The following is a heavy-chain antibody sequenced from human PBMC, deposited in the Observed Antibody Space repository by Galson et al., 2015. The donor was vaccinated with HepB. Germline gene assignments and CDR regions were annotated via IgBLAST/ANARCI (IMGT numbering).Heavy chain of an antibody. CDR1: GFTFSNYA. J-gene: IGHJ2*01. CDR2: ISDSGST. D-gene: IGHD3-16*02. V-gene: IGHV3-23*01. Sequence: SLRLSCAASGFTFSNYAMSWVRQAPGKGLEWVSAISDSGSTYYADSVKGRFAISRDNSKNTLYLQMNSLRAEDTAVYYCAKDGRGVIRGFDLWGRGTLVTVSS. CDR3: AKDGRGVIRGFDL.